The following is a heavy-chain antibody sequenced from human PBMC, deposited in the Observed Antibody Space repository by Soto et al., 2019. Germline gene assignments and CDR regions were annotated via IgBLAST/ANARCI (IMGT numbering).Heavy chain of an antibody. CDR2: IIWNSGGT. V-gene: IGHV3-9*01. CDR3: TEDSSPGRPGY. Sequence: EVQLVESGGGLVQPGRSLRLSCAVSGFTFHNHGMHWVRQVPGKGLEWVSGIIWNSGGTGYADSVRGRFTISRDNAKNSLYLPMNSVRPEYTALYYSTEDSSPGRPGYWGQGTLVTVSS. CDR1: GFTFHNHG. J-gene: IGHJ4*02.